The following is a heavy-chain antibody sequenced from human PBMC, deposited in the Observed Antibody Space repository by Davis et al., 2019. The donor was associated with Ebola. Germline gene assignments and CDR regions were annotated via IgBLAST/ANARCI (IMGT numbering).Heavy chain of an antibody. CDR1: GFTFSSYS. J-gene: IGHJ4*02. CDR2: ISSSSSSTI. D-gene: IGHD6-19*01. Sequence: GESLKISCAASGFTFSSYSMNWVRQAPGKGLEWVSYISSSSSSTIYYADSVKGRFTISRDNAKNSLYLQMNSLRAEDTAVYYCAREVAVAYFDYWGQGTLVTVSS. CDR3: AREVAVAYFDY. V-gene: IGHV3-48*01.